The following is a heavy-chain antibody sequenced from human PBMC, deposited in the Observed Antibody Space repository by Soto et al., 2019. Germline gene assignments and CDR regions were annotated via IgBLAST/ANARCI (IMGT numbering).Heavy chain of an antibody. CDR1: GFSISSYY. CDR3: ARSSLAATGNPYFFDN. Sequence: PSETLSLTCTVSGFSISSYYWSWIRQPPGKGLEWIGYVSYSGNTNYNPSLKSRATISVDTSRNQFSLKMNSVTAADTAVYYCARSSLAATGNPYFFDNWGQGTLVTVSS. CDR2: VSYSGNT. D-gene: IGHD6-6*01. V-gene: IGHV4-59*01. J-gene: IGHJ4*02.